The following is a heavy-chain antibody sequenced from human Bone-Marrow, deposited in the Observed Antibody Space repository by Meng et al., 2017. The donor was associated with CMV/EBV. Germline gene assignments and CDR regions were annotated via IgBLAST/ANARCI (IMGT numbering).Heavy chain of an antibody. CDR2: INHSGGT. J-gene: IGHJ6*02. V-gene: IGHV4-34*01. CDR1: RGSFSGYY. CDR3: ARGRSYYYGMDV. Sequence: SQTLSLTCAVYRGSFSGYYWSWIRQPPGKGLEWLGEINHSGGTNCNPSLESRVTISVDTSKNQFSLKLSSVTAADTAVYDCARGRSYYYGMDVWGQGDTVTVYS.